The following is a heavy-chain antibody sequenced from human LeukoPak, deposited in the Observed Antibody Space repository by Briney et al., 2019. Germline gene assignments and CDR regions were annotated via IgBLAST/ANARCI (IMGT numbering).Heavy chain of an antibody. CDR2: ISASGSST. CDR1: GFTFTSYA. CDR3: AKGAQYDFWTGYALEYFDV. Sequence: GGSLRLSCAASGFTFTSYAMNWVRQAPGKGLEWVSFISASGSSTHYADSVKGRFTISRDNSNNTLYLQINSLRAEDTAAYYCAKGAQYDFWTGYALEYFDVWGKGTLVTVSS. D-gene: IGHD3-3*01. J-gene: IGHJ4*02. V-gene: IGHV3-23*01.